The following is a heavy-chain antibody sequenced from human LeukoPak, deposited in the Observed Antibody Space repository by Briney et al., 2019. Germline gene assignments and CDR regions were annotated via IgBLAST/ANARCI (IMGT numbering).Heavy chain of an antibody. D-gene: IGHD6-19*01. CDR1: GYSFTSYG. V-gene: IGHV1-18*01. CDR2: ISAYNGNT. J-gene: IGHJ6*02. CDR3: AKDNQWLVTYYGMDV. Sequence: ASVKVSCKASGYSFTSYGISWVRQAPGQGLEWMGWISAYNGNTNYAQKLQGRVTMTTDTSTSTAYMELRSLRSDDTAVYYCAKDNQWLVTYYGMDVWGQGTTVTVSS.